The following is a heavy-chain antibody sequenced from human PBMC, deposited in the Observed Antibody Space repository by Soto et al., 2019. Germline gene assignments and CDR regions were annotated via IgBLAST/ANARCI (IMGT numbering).Heavy chain of an antibody. D-gene: IGHD3-9*01. Sequence: SLRLSCAASGFTFSSYAMHWVRQAPGTGLEWVSVISYDGSNKYYADSVKGRFTISRDNSKNTLYLQMNSLRAEDTAVYYCARVLRYFDWSLLSLRXWGQGTLVTVSX. CDR1: GFTFSSYA. V-gene: IGHV3-30-3*01. CDR2: ISYDGSNK. CDR3: ARVLRYFDWSLLSLRX. J-gene: IGHJ5*02.